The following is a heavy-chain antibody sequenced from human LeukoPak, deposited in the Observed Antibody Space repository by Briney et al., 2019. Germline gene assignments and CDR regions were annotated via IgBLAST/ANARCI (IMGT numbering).Heavy chain of an antibody. CDR2: FDPEDGET. D-gene: IGHD3-10*01. CDR1: GYTLTELS. Sequence: ASVTVSCKVSGYTLTELSMHWVRQAPGKGLEWMGGFDPEDGETIYAQKFQGRVTMTEDASTDTAYMELSSLRSDDTAVYYCATGITMVRGVTYYYYGMDVWGKGTTVTVSS. CDR3: ATGITMVRGVTYYYYGMDV. V-gene: IGHV1-24*01. J-gene: IGHJ6*04.